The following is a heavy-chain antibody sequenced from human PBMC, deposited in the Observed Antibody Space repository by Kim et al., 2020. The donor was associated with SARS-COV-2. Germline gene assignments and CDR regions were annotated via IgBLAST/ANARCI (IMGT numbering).Heavy chain of an antibody. V-gene: IGHV1-46*01. Sequence: ASVKVSCKASGYTFTGYYIHWVRQAPGQGLEWMGTLNPTGGTTDYAQSFQGRVTMTRDTSTKTVYMELSSLRSEDTAVYYCAREGTISMVRGPFDYWGQGTTVTVSS. J-gene: IGHJ4*02. D-gene: IGHD3-10*01. CDR2: LNPTGGTT. CDR3: AREGTISMVRGPFDY. CDR1: GYTFTGYY.